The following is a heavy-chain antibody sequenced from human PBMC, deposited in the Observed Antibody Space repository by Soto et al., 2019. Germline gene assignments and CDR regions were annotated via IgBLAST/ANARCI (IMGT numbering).Heavy chain of an antibody. J-gene: IGHJ6*02. CDR1: GYTFISYG. D-gene: IGHD4-17*01. CDR3: ARVSPVTTTGHYYGMDV. V-gene: IGHV1-18*01. CDR2: ISAYNGNT. Sequence: QVQLVQSGVEVKKPGASVKVSCKASGYTFISYGISWVRQAPGQGLEWMGWISAYNGNTNYAQKLQGRVTMTTDTSTSTAYMELRSLRSDDTAVYYCARVSPVTTTGHYYGMDVWGQGTTVTVSS.